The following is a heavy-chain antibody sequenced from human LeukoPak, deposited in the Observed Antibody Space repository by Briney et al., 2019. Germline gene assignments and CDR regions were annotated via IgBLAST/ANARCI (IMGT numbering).Heavy chain of an antibody. J-gene: IGHJ4*02. CDR2: FDPEDGET. V-gene: IGHV1-24*01. CDR1: GCTLTELS. CDR3: ATDSSSRYYFDY. Sequence: ASVKVSCKVSGCTLTELSMHWVRQAPGKGLEWMGGFDPEDGETIYAQKFQGRVTMTEDTSTDTAYMELSSLRSEDTAVYYCATDSSSRYYFDYWGQGTLVTVSS. D-gene: IGHD6-19*01.